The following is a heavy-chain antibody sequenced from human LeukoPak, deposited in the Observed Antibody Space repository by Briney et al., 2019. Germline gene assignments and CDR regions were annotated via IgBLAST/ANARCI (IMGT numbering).Heavy chain of an antibody. CDR1: GGSISSYY. Sequence: PSETLSLTCTVSGGSISSYYWSWIRQPPGKGLEWIGYIYYSGSTNYNPSLKSRVTISVDTSKNQFSLKLSSVTAADTAVYYCARNLTYYDFWSGYPQDYYYYMDVWGKGTTVTVPS. D-gene: IGHD3-3*01. V-gene: IGHV4-59*01. J-gene: IGHJ6*03. CDR2: IYYSGST. CDR3: ARNLTYYDFWSGYPQDYYYYMDV.